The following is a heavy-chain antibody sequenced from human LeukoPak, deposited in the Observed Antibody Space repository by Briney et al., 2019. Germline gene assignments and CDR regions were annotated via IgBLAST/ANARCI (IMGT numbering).Heavy chain of an antibody. J-gene: IGHJ4*02. CDR1: GFTFDDYG. CDR3: ARDGGSAWFLDY. Sequence: PGGSLRLSCAASGFTFDDYGMSWVRQAPGKGLEWVSRINSDGSSTSYADSVKGRFTISRDNAKNSLYLQMNSLRAEDTAVYYCARDGGSAWFLDYWGQGTLVTVSS. CDR2: INSDGSST. V-gene: IGHV3-20*04. D-gene: IGHD6-19*01.